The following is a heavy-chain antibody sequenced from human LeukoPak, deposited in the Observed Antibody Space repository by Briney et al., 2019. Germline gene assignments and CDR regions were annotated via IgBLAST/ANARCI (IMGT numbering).Heavy chain of an antibody. CDR3: ARDLKVVVITLGY. CDR1: GYTFTGYY. J-gene: IGHJ4*02. D-gene: IGHD3-22*01. CDR2: INPNSGGT. Sequence: ASVKVSCKASGYTFTGYYMHWVRQAPGQGLEWMGWINPNSGGTNYAQKFQGRVTMTRDTSISTAYMELSRLRSDDTAVCYCARDLKVVVITLGYWGQGTLVTVSS. V-gene: IGHV1-2*02.